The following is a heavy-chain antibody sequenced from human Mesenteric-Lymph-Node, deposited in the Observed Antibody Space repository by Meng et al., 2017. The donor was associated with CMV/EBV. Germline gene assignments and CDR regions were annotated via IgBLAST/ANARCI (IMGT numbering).Heavy chain of an antibody. D-gene: IGHD3-10*01. CDR2: INPNSGGT. CDR1: GYTFTDYY. V-gene: IGHV1-2*02. Sequence: GESLKISCKASGYTFTDYYLHWVRQAPGQGLEWMGWINPNSGGTNYAQKFQGRVTMTRDTSISTAYMELSRLTSDDTAVYHCATVDPLFGVHFYYGMDVWGQGTTVTVSS. CDR3: ATVDPLFGVHFYYGMDV. J-gene: IGHJ6*02.